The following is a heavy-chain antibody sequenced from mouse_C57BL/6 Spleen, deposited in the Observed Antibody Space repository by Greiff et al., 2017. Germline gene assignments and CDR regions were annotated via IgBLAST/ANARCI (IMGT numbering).Heavy chain of an antibody. D-gene: IGHD1-1*01. J-gene: IGHJ2*01. CDR2: INPSSGYT. Sequence: VKLVESGAELARPGASVKMSCKASGYTFTSYTMHWVKQRPGQGLEWIGYINPSSGYTKYNQKFKDKATLTADKSSSTAYMQLSSLTSEDSAVYYCARRNYYYGKGNYIDYWGQGTTLTVSS. CDR1: GYTFTSYT. V-gene: IGHV1-4*01. CDR3: ARRNYYYGKGNYIDY.